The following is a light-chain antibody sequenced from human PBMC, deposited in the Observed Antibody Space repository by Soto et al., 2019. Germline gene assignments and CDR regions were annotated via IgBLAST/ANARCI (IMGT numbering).Light chain of an antibody. Sequence: QSVLTQPPSASGSPGQSVTISCTGTSSDIGAYIYVSWYQQHPGKAPKLMISEVSRRPSGVPERFSGSKSGNTASLTVSGLQADDEAHYYCSSYTSSSTLVFGGGTKVTVL. V-gene: IGLV2-8*01. CDR1: SSDIGAYIY. CDR3: SSYTSSSTLV. J-gene: IGLJ2*01. CDR2: EVS.